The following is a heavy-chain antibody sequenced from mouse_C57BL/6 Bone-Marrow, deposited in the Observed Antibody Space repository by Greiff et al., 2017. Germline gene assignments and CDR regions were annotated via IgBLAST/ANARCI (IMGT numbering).Heavy chain of an antibody. Sequence: QVQLQQPGAELVKPGASVKLSCKASGYTFTSYWMHWVKQRPGQGLEWIGMIHPNSGSTNYNEKFKSKATLTVDKSSSTAYMQLSSLTSEDSAVXYCERWSYSNYKAYWGQGTLVTVSA. D-gene: IGHD2-5*01. J-gene: IGHJ3*01. V-gene: IGHV1-64*01. CDR2: IHPNSGST. CDR1: GYTFTSYW. CDR3: ERWSYSNYKAY.